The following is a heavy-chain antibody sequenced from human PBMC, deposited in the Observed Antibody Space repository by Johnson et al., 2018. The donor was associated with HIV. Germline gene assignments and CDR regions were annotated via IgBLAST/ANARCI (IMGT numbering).Heavy chain of an antibody. J-gene: IGHJ3*02. CDR1: VFTFSSYA. D-gene: IGHD1-26*01. CDR3: AKEWSAFDI. Sequence: QVQLVESGGGVVQPGRSLRLSCAASVFTFSSYAMHWVRQAPGKGLEWVAVISYDGSNKYYADSVKGRFTISRDNSKNTLYLQMNSLRAEDTAVYYCAKEWSAFDIWGQGTMVTVAA. CDR2: ISYDGSNK. V-gene: IGHV3-30*04.